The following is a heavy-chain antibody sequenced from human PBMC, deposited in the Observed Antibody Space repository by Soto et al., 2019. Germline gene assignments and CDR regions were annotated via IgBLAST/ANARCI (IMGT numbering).Heavy chain of an antibody. Sequence: ASVKVSCKASGYTFSSSAMHWVRQATGQRLEWMGWINAGNGNTKYSQKFQGRVTITRDTSASTAYMELSSLRSEDTAVYYCARDGLGGGSYYYYYMDVWGKGTTVTVSS. CDR2: INAGNGNT. CDR1: GYTFSSSA. V-gene: IGHV1-3*01. D-gene: IGHD3-16*01. CDR3: ARDGLGGGSYYYYYMDV. J-gene: IGHJ6*03.